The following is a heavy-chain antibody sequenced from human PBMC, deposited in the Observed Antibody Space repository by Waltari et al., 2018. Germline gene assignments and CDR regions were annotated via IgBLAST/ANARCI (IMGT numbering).Heavy chain of an antibody. CDR1: GYTFTSYC. CDR2: ISAYNGNK. D-gene: IGHD6-6*01. J-gene: IGHJ4*02. Sequence: QVQLVQSGAEVKKPGASVKGSCKASGYTFTSYCISWVRQAPGQGLEWMGWISAYNGNKSYAQKLQGIVTMTTDTSTSTAYMERRSLRSDDTAVYYCARDRGIAARPGSDYWGQGTLVTVSS. CDR3: ARDRGIAARPGSDY. V-gene: IGHV1-18*01.